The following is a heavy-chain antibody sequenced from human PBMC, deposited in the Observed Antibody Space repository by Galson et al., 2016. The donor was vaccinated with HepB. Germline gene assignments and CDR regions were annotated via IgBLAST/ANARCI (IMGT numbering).Heavy chain of an antibody. CDR1: GFTFSSYA. Sequence: SLSLSCAASGFTFSSYALSWVRQAPGKGLEWVSVISGSGGTTYYADSVKGRFTISRDNSKNALYLQMNSLRAEDTAVYYCAKEPNYDFWSGHPFDYWGQGTLVTVSS. V-gene: IGHV3-23*01. J-gene: IGHJ4*02. CDR2: ISGSGGTT. CDR3: AKEPNYDFWSGHPFDY. D-gene: IGHD3-3*01.